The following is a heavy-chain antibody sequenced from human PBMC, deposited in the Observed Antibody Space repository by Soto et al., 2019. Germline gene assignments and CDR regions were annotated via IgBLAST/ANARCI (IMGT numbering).Heavy chain of an antibody. CDR1: GYSFSTQG. CDR2: ISAHNGNT. J-gene: IGHJ3*02. D-gene: IGHD1-26*01. CDR3: AAPGADLAGLGALEI. Sequence: QGQLVQSGAEGKKPGASVKVSCKTSGYSFSTQGISWVRQAPGQGLEWMGWISAHNGNTNYAQNPQGRFTMTTDTSTTTAYMKLRSLSSDDTDVYYCAAPGADLAGLGALEIWGQGTMVTVSS. V-gene: IGHV1-18*01.